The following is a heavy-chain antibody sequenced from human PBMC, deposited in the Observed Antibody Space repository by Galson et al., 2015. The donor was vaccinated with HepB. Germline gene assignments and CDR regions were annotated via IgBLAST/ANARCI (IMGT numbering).Heavy chain of an antibody. V-gene: IGHV3-49*03. Sequence: SLRLSCAASGFTFGDYAMSWFRQAPGKGLEWVGFIRSKAYGGTTEYAASVKGRFTISRDDSKSIAYLQMNSLKTEDTAVYYCTRCIPLLQTIFDYWGQGTLVTVSS. CDR3: TRCIPLLQTIFDY. CDR1: GFTFGDYA. CDR2: IRSKAYGGTT. J-gene: IGHJ4*02. D-gene: IGHD4-11*01.